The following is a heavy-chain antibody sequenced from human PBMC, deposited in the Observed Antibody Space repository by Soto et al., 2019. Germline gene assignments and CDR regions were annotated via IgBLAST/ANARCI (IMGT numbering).Heavy chain of an antibody. J-gene: IGHJ6*04. D-gene: IGHD3-16*01. Sequence: QDQLVQSGVEVKKPGASVKVSCKASGYSFTNYGITWVRQAPGQGFEWMGWISAYNGNTNYAQKFQGRVAMTTDASTSPALFAFRSLRFDGTAVYYRARDCGVAPPLACNALLYFFLDVWGKGTTVTVSS. CDR3: ARDCGVAPPLACNALLYFFLDV. V-gene: IGHV1-18*01. CDR1: GYSFTNYG. CDR2: ISAYNGNT.